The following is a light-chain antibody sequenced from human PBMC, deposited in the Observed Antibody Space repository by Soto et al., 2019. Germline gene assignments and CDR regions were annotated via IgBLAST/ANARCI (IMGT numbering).Light chain of an antibody. CDR1: SSDVGAYKY. J-gene: IGLJ3*02. CDR3: TSYVGNDIWV. V-gene: IGLV2-8*01. CDR2: EVT. Sequence: QSALTQPPSASGSPGQSVTISCTGTSSDVGAYKYVSWYQQYPGKAPNLMIYEVTKRPSGVPDRFSGSKSGNTASLTVSGIQAEDEADYYCTSYVGNDIWVFGGGTKLTVL.